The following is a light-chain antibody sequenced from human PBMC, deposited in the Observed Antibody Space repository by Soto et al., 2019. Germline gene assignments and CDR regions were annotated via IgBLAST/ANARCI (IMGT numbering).Light chain of an antibody. CDR3: QQYNNWPGT. Sequence: PGERATLSCRASQSVSTYLARYQQRPGQAPSLLIYAASTRATGIPARFSGSGSGTEFTLTISSLQSEDFAVYYCQQYNNWPGTFGQGTKVDI. V-gene: IGKV3-15*01. CDR1: QSVSTY. CDR2: AAS. J-gene: IGKJ1*01.